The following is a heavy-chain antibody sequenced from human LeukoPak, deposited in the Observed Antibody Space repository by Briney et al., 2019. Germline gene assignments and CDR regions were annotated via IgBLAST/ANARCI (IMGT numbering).Heavy chain of an antibody. CDR2: IYTSGST. Sequence: SETLSLTCTVSGGSISSYYWSWIRQPAGKGLGWIGRIYTSGSTNYNPSLKSRVTMSVDTSKNQFSLKLSSVTAADTAVYYCARARGCSSTSCLNWFDPWGQGTLVTVSS. J-gene: IGHJ5*02. V-gene: IGHV4-4*07. D-gene: IGHD2-2*01. CDR3: ARARGCSSTSCLNWFDP. CDR1: GGSISSYY.